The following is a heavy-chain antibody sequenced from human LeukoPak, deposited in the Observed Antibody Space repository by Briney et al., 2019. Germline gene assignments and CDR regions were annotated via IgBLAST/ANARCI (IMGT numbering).Heavy chain of an antibody. CDR3: ARVGSYYDAFDI. D-gene: IGHD1-26*01. V-gene: IGHV1-46*01. Sequence: EASVKVSCKASGYSFTSYYMHWVRQAPGQGLEWMGIINPSGGSTRYAQKFQGRATMTRDTPTSTVYMGLSSLRSEDTAVYYCARVGSYYDAFDIWGQGTTVTVSS. CDR1: GYSFTSYY. CDR2: INPSGGST. J-gene: IGHJ3*02.